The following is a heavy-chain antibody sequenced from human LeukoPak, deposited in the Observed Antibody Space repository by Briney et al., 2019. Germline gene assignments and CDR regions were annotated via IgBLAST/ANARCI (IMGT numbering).Heavy chain of an antibody. J-gene: IGHJ1*01. CDR1: GFTFDDYA. CDR2: ISWNSGSI. V-gene: IGHV3-9*01. D-gene: IGHD6-13*01. CDR3: AKSKAAAGTAEYFQH. Sequence: GGSLRLSCAASGFTFDDYAMHWVRQAPGKGLEWVSGISWNSGSIGYADSVKGRFTISRDNAKNSLYLQMNSLRAEDTALYYCAKSKAAAGTAEYFQHWGQGTLVTVSS.